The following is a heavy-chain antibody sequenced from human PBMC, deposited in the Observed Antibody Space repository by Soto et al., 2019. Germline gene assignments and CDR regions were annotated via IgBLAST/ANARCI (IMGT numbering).Heavy chain of an antibody. Sequence: PSETLSLTCTVSGVSISSYYWSWIRQPPGKGLEWIGYIYYSGSTNYNPSLKSRVTISVDTSKNQFSLKLSSVTAADTAVYYCARGVYDFWSGYSGGMDVWGQGTTVTVSS. CDR2: IYYSGST. V-gene: IGHV4-59*01. CDR3: ARGVYDFWSGYSGGMDV. J-gene: IGHJ6*02. D-gene: IGHD3-3*01. CDR1: GVSISSYY.